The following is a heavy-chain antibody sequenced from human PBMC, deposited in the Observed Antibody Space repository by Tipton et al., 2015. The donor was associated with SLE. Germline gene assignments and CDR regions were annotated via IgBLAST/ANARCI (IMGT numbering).Heavy chain of an antibody. CDR3: ARDEGRGSSSQRVFDI. V-gene: IGHV4-59*01. D-gene: IGHD6-6*01. CDR2: IYYSGST. CDR1: GGSISSYY. Sequence: TLSLTCTVSGGSISSYYWSWIRQPPGKGLEWIGYIYYSGSTNYNPSLKSRVTISVDTSKNQFSLKLSSVTAADTAVYYCARDEGRGSSSQRVFDIWGQGTMVTVSS. J-gene: IGHJ3*02.